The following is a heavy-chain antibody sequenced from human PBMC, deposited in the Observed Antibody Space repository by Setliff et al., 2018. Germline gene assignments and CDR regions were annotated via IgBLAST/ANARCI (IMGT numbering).Heavy chain of an antibody. CDR3: ARAAARAEYSDTSAYLPFDF. Sequence: PSETLSLTCTASGYPISRGFYWGWIRQSPGKGLEWIGSVYHSGSSYQNPSLRSRIAVSVDTSKNQFSLRLNSVTAADTAVYFCARAAARAEYSDTSAYLPFDFWGVGTLVTVSS. V-gene: IGHV4-38-2*02. CDR1: GYPISRGFY. CDR2: VYHSGSS. J-gene: IGHJ4*02. D-gene: IGHD3-16*01.